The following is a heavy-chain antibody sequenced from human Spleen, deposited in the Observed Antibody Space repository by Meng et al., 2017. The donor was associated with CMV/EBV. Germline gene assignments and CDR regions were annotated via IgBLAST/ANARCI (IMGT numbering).Heavy chain of an antibody. CDR1: YG. CDR2: ISGYNGNT. Sequence: YGISWVRQAPGKGLEWMGWISGYNGNTNYEQKFQDRVTMTTDTSTTTVYMELRSLRSDDTAVYYCATRSKRTTPVFPSFRGDYYFDYWGQGTLVTVSS. V-gene: IGHV1-18*04. J-gene: IGHJ4*02. CDR3: ATRSKRTTPVFPSFRGDYYFDY. D-gene: IGHD3-10*01.